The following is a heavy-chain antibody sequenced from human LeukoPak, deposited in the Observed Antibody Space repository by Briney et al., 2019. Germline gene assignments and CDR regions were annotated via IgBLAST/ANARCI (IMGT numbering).Heavy chain of an antibody. V-gene: IGHV3-49*04. J-gene: IGHJ4*02. CDR2: IRSKAYGGTT. CDR3: TRAFRGYGGNPHY. Sequence: GGSLRLSCTASGFTFGDYAMSWVRQAPGKGLEWVGFIRSKAYGGTTEYAASVKGRFTISRDGSKSIAYLQMNSLKTEDTAVYYCTRAFRGYGGNPHYWGQGTLVTVSS. CDR1: GFTFGDYA. D-gene: IGHD4-23*01.